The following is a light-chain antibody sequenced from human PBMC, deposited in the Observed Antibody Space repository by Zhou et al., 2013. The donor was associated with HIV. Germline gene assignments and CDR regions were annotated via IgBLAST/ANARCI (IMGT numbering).Light chain of an antibody. CDR3: QQYGSSPRT. Sequence: EIVLTQSPGTLSLSPGERATLSCRASQGLSSSHLAWYQQKPGQAPRLLIYGASSRGTGIPDRFSGSGSGTDFTLTISRLEPEDFAVYYCQQYGSSPRTFGQGTKV. CDR2: GAS. CDR1: QGLSSSH. V-gene: IGKV3-20*01. J-gene: IGKJ1*01.